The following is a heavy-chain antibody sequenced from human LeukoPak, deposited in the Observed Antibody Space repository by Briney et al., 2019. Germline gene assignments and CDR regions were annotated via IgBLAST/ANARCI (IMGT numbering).Heavy chain of an antibody. CDR3: ARDFVVVVAATVQNWFDP. CDR1: GSVSSGSYY. CDR2: IYYSGST. Sequence: SETLSLTCTVSGSVSSGSYYWSWIRQPPGKGLEWIGYIYYSGSTNYNPSLKSRVTMSVDTSKNQFSLKLSSVTAADTAVYYCARDFVVVVAATVQNWFDPWGQGTLVTVSS. J-gene: IGHJ5*02. D-gene: IGHD2-15*01. V-gene: IGHV4-61*01.